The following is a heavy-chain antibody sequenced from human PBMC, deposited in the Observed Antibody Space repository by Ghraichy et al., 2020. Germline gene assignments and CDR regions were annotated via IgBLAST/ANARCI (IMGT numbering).Heavy chain of an antibody. CDR2: INHSGST. D-gene: IGHD2-2*01. J-gene: IGHJ4*02. Sequence: ESLNISCAVYGGSFSGYYWSWIRQPPGKGLEWIGEINHSGSTNYNPSLKSRVTISVDTSKNQFSLKLSSVTAADTAVYYCARMPRYCSSTSCYRGTYYFDYWGQGTLVTVSS. CDR3: ARMPRYCSSTSCYRGTYYFDY. CDR1: GGSFSGYY. V-gene: IGHV4-34*01.